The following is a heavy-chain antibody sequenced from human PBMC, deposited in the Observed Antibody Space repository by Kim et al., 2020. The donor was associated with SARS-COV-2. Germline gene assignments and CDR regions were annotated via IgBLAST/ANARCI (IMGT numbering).Heavy chain of an antibody. V-gene: IGHV3-33*01. CDR3: ARDLGSSSSEGY. J-gene: IGHJ4*02. D-gene: IGHD6-6*01. Sequence: YADSGKGRFTIARDNSKNTLYLQMNSLRAEDTAVYYCARDLGSSSSEGYWGQGTLVTVSS.